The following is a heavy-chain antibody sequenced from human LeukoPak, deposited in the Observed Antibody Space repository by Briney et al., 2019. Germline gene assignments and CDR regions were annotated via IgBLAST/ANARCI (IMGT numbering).Heavy chain of an antibody. Sequence: GGSLRLSCAASGFTFSSYSMNWVRQAPGKGLEWVSYISSSSSTIYYADSVKGRFTISRDNAKNSLYLQMNSLRAEDTAVYYCARVRSQSYGYDAFDIWGQGTMVTVSS. CDR1: GFTFSSYS. D-gene: IGHD5-18*01. CDR2: ISSSSSTI. J-gene: IGHJ3*02. CDR3: ARVRSQSYGYDAFDI. V-gene: IGHV3-48*04.